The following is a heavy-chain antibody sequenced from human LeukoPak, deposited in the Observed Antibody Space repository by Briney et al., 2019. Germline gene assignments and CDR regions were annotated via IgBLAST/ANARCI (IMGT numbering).Heavy chain of an antibody. D-gene: IGHD1-26*01. CDR3: ARVRSSRAFDY. Sequence: SETLSLTCAVSGGSISSSNWWSWVRQPPGRGLEWIGEIYHRGSTNYNPSLESRVTISVDKSKNQFSLKLSSVTAADTGVYYCARVRSSRAFDYWGQGALVTVSS. V-gene: IGHV4-4*02. CDR2: IYHRGST. CDR1: GGSISSSNW. J-gene: IGHJ4*02.